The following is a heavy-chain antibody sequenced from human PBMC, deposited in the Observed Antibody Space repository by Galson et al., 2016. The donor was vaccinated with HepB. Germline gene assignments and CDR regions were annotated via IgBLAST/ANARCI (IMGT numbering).Heavy chain of an antibody. V-gene: IGHV3-7*01. D-gene: IGHD6-13*01. Sequence: SLRLSCAASGFTFSSYWMSWVCQAPGKGLEWVANIKQDGSEKYYVDSVKGRFTISRDNAKNSLFLQMNSLRAEDTAVYYCARDSRRKPYSSSQGGLLDYWGQGTLVTVSS. CDR3: ARDSRRKPYSSSQGGLLDY. J-gene: IGHJ4*02. CDR2: IKQDGSEK. CDR1: GFTFSSYW.